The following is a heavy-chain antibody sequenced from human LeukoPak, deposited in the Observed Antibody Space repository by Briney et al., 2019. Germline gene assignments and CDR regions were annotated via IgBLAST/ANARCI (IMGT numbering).Heavy chain of an antibody. V-gene: IGHV1-18*01. D-gene: IGHD4-17*01. Sequence: ASVKVSCKASGYTFASYGISWVRQVPGQGLEWMGWISPYNGNTIYAQKLQGRVTMTTDTSTSTAYMELRSLRSDDTAVYYCARLGLTVTSDIDWWGQGTLVTVSS. CDR3: ARLGLTVTSDIDW. CDR1: GYTFASYG. J-gene: IGHJ4*02. CDR2: ISPYNGNT.